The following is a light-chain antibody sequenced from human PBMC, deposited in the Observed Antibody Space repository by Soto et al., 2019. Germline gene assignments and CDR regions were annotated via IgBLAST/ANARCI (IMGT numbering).Light chain of an antibody. CDR3: AAWDDSLNAVV. V-gene: IGLV1-44*01. Sequence: QSVLTQPPSVSGTPGHKVSISCSGSTSNLGGNTVNWYQQLPGTAPKLLIYTNNQRPSGVPDRFSGSKSGTSASLAISGLRSEDEADFCCAAWDDSLNAVVFGGGTKLTFL. CDR2: TNN. CDR1: TSNLGGNT. J-gene: IGLJ2*01.